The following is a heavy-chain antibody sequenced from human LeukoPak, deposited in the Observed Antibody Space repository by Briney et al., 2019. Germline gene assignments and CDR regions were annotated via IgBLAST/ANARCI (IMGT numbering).Heavy chain of an antibody. V-gene: IGHV3-21*01. D-gene: IGHD2-2*01. CDR2: ISANSDYI. CDR1: GFTFSAYS. CDR3: ASDLPAATT. J-gene: IGHJ5*02. Sequence: GGSLRLSCAASGFTFSAYSMSWVRQAPGKGLEWVSSISANSDYIFYPDSMKGRFTISRDNAQKSLYLQMDSLRAEDTAVCYCASDLPAATTWGQGTLVTVSS.